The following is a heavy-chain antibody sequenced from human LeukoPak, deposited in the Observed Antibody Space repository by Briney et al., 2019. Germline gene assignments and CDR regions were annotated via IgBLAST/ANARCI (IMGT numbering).Heavy chain of an antibody. CDR3: ARGFSSGFPDY. D-gene: IGHD3-22*01. Sequence: SETLSLTCTVSGGSISSFYWSWIRQPPGKGLEWIGYIYYSGSTNYNPSLKSRVTISVDTSKNQFSLKLSSVTAADTAVYYCARGFSSGFPDYWGQGTLVTVSS. J-gene: IGHJ4*02. CDR1: GGSISSFY. CDR2: IYYSGST. V-gene: IGHV4-59*01.